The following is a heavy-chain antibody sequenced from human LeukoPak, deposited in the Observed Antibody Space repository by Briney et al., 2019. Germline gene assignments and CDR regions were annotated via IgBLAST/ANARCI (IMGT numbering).Heavy chain of an antibody. CDR1: GFTFSHYS. CDR2: ISSSGSTI. V-gene: IGHV3-48*04. D-gene: IGHD3-10*02. Sequence: GGSLRLSCATSGFTFSHYSINWVRQAPGKGLEWVSYISSSGSTIYYADSVKGRFTISRDNAKNSLYLQMNSLRAEDTAVYYCAELGITMIGGVWGKGTTVTISS. J-gene: IGHJ6*04. CDR3: AELGITMIGGV.